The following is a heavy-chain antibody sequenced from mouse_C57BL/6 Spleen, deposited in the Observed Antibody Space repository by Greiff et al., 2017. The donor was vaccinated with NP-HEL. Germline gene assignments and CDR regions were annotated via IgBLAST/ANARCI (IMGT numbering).Heavy chain of an antibody. V-gene: IGHV5-17*01. J-gene: IGHJ3*01. D-gene: IGHD2-4*01. Sequence: EVKLVESGGGLVKPGGSLKLSCAASGFTFSDYGMHWVRQAPEKGLAWVAYISSGSSTIYYADTVKGRFTISRDNAKNTLFLQMTSLRSEDTAMYYCARNYEGFAYWGQGTLVTVSA. CDR3: ARNYEGFAY. CDR1: GFTFSDYG. CDR2: ISSGSSTI.